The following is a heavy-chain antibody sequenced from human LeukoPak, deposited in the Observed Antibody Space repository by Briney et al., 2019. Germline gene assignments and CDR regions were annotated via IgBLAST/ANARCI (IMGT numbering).Heavy chain of an antibody. D-gene: IGHD6-13*01. J-gene: IGHJ4*02. Sequence: SETLSLTCAVSGYSISSGYYWGWIRQPPGKGLEWIGSIYHSGSTYYNPSLKSRVTISVDTSKNQFSLKLSSVTAADTAVYYCAREVAAAGREVDYWDQGTLVTVSS. V-gene: IGHV4-38-2*02. CDR3: AREVAAAGREVDY. CDR2: IYHSGST. CDR1: GYSISSGYY.